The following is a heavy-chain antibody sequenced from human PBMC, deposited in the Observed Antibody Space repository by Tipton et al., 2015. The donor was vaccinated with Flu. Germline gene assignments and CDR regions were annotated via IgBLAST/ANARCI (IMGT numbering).Heavy chain of an antibody. V-gene: IGHV4-59*12. CDR1: GGSINAYF. Sequence: TLSLTCTVSGGSINAYFWNWIRLSPGKGLEWIGHVFYNGGTDYNPSLKSRLPISIDTSKNQFSLNLRSVTAADTAIYYCARDSSGFYNFDSWGQGILVTVSA. D-gene: IGHD6-19*01. CDR3: ARDSSGFYNFDS. J-gene: IGHJ4*02. CDR2: VFYNGGT.